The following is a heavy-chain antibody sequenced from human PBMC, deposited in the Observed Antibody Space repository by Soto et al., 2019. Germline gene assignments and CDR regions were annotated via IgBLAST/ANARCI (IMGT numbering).Heavy chain of an antibody. CDR1: GYTFTGYY. CDR3: ARSSQIGGIVVVITTPLGY. D-gene: IGHD3-22*01. V-gene: IGHV1-2*02. CDR2: INPNSGGT. J-gene: IGHJ4*02. Sequence: VASVKVSCKASGYTFTGYYMHWVRQAPGQGLEWMGWINPNSGGTNYAQKFQGRVTMTRDTSISTAYMELSRLRSDDTAVYYCARSSQIGGIVVVITTPLGYWGQGTLVTVSS.